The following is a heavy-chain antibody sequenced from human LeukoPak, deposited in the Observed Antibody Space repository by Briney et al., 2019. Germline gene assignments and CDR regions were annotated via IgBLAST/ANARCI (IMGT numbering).Heavy chain of an antibody. Sequence: SETLSPTCAVYGGSFSGYYWSWIRQPPGKGLEWIGEINHSGSTNYNPSLKSRVTISVDTSKNQFSLKLSSVTAADTAVYYCARGYAGYCSGGSCPHFDYWGQGTLVTVSS. D-gene: IGHD2-15*01. CDR2: INHSGST. CDR3: ARGYAGYCSGGSCPHFDY. V-gene: IGHV4-34*01. CDR1: GGSFSGYY. J-gene: IGHJ4*02.